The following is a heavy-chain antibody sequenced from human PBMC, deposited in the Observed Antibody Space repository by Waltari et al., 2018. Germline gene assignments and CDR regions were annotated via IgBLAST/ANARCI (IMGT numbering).Heavy chain of an antibody. CDR3: ARGVLLDY. CDR2: IYYSGST. CDR1: GGSISSYY. J-gene: IGHJ4*02. Sequence: QVQLQESGPGLVKPSETLSLTCTVSGGSISSYYWSWIRQPPGKGLEWIGYIYYSGSTTYNPSLKSRVTISVDTSKNQFSLKLSSVTAADTAVYYCARGVLLDYWGQGTLVTVSS. V-gene: IGHV4-59*01.